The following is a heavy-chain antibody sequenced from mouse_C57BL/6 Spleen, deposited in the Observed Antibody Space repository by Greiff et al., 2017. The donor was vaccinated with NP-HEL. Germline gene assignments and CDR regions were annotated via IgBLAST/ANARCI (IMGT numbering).Heavy chain of an antibody. CDR1: GYTFTSYW. V-gene: IGHV1-72*01. D-gene: IGHD1-1*01. J-gene: IGHJ2*01. CDR2: IDPNSGGT. CDR3: ARSTTVVATDFDY. Sequence: QVQLQQPGAELVKPGASVKLSCKASGYTFTSYWMHWVKQRPGRGLEWIGRIDPNSGGTKYNEKFKSTATLTVDKTSSTAYMQLSSLTSEDSAVYYCARSTTVVATDFDYWGQGTTLTVSS.